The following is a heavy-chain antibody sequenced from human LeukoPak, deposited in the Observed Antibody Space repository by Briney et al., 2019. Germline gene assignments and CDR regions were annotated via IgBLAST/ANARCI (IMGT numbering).Heavy chain of an antibody. Sequence: GGSLRLSCAASGFTFSSYEMNWVRQAPGKGLEWVSYISSSGSTIYYADSVKGRFTISRDNAKNSLYLQMNSLRAEDTAVYYCARDKGYYYDSSGTFVYRGQGTLVTVSS. CDR1: GFTFSSYE. D-gene: IGHD3-22*01. J-gene: IGHJ4*02. CDR3: ARDKGYYYDSSGTFVY. CDR2: ISSSGSTI. V-gene: IGHV3-48*03.